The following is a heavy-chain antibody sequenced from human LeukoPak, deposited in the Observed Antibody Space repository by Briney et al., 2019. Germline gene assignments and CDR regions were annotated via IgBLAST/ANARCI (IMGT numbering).Heavy chain of an antibody. V-gene: IGHV3-74*01. CDR3: AKDAAGPEY. CDR1: GFTFSSYW. J-gene: IGHJ4*02. Sequence: GGSLRLSCVASGFTFSSYWMHWVRQAPGKGLVWVSRINSDGSTTSYADSVKGRFSISRDNSKNTLYLQMNSLRAEDTAVYYCAKDAAGPEYWGQGTLVTVSS. D-gene: IGHD6-13*01. CDR2: INSDGSTT.